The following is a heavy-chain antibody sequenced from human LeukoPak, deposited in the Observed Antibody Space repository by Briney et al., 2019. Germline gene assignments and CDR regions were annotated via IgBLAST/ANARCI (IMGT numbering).Heavy chain of an antibody. D-gene: IGHD3-3*01. J-gene: IGHJ4*02. CDR2: IKQDGGEK. CDR1: GFIFSNYW. CDR3: ARESRSGLDY. V-gene: IGHV3-7*03. Sequence: PGGSLRLSCADSGFIFSNYWMNWVRLAPGKGLEWVANIKQDGGEKYFADSVKGRFSVSRDNARNSLYLQMNSLRAEDTAVYYCARESRSGLDYWGQGTLVAVSS.